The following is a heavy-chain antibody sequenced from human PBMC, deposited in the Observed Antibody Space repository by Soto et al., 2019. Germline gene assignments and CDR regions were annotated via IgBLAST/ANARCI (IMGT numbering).Heavy chain of an antibody. D-gene: IGHD4-17*01. Sequence: QVQLQESGPGLVKPSETLSLTCTVSGGSVSSGSYYWSWIRQPPGKGLEWIGYIYYSGSTNYNPSLKSRVXXSXDXXKNQCSLKLSSVTAADTAVYYCASSYGDYDGVVDYWGQGTLVTVSS. CDR3: ASSYGDYDGVVDY. CDR1: GGSVSSGSYY. J-gene: IGHJ4*02. CDR2: IYYSGST. V-gene: IGHV4-61*01.